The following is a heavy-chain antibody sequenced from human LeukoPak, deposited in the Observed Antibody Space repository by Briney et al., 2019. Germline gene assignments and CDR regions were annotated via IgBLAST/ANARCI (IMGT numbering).Heavy chain of an antibody. D-gene: IGHD2-15*01. CDR2: INPNSGGT. Sequence: ASVKVSCKASGYTFTGYYMHWVRQAPGQGLEWMGWINPNSGGTNYAQKFQGRVTMTRDTSISTAYMELSRLRSDDTAVYYCARAHLYCSGGSCYVEDAFDIWGQGTMVTVSS. J-gene: IGHJ3*02. CDR1: GYTFTGYY. V-gene: IGHV1-2*02. CDR3: ARAHLYCSGGSCYVEDAFDI.